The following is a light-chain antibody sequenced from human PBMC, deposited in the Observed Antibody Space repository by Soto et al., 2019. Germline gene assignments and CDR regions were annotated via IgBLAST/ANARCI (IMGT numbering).Light chain of an antibody. J-gene: IGKJ2*01. CDR1: QSISSW. V-gene: IGKV1-5*03. Sequence: DIQLTQSPSALSASVGDRVTVTCRASQSISSWLAWYQQKPGKAPKLLIHKASNLQIGVPSRFSGSRSGTEFTISISSLQPDYFATYYCQLLLSFGEGTKLQIK. CDR3: QLLLS. CDR2: KAS.